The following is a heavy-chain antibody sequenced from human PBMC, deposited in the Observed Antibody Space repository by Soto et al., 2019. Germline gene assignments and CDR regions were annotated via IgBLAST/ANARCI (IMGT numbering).Heavy chain of an antibody. CDR2: IIPIFGTA. CDR3: ARVPKIAAAGTCWFDP. V-gene: IGHV1-69*06. CDR1: GGTFSSYA. J-gene: IGHJ5*02. D-gene: IGHD6-13*01. Sequence: SVKVSCKASGGTFSSYAISWVRQAPGQGLEWMGGIIPIFGTANYAQKFQGRVTITADKSTSTAYMELSSLRSEDTAVYYCARVPKIAAAGTCWFDPWGQGTLVTVS.